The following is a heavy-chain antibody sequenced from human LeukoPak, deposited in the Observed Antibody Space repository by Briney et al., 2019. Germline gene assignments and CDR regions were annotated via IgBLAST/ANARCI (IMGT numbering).Heavy chain of an antibody. CDR3: ARLSYYYGSGSYLVDY. Sequence: PSETLSLTCAVYGGSFSGYYWSWIRQPPGKGLEWIGEINHSGSTNYNPSLKSRVTISVDTSKNQFSLKLSSVTAADTAVYYCARLSYYYGSGSYLVDYWGQGTLVTVSS. V-gene: IGHV4-34*01. CDR2: INHSGST. J-gene: IGHJ4*02. CDR1: GGSFSGYY. D-gene: IGHD3-10*01.